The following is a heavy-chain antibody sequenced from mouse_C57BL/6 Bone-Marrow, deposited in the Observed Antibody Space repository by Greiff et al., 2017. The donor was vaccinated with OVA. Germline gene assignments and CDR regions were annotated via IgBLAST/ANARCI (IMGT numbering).Heavy chain of an antibody. CDR1: GYTFTSYW. Sequence: QVQLQQPGAELVKPGASVKLSCKASGYTFTSYWMHWVKQRPGQGLEWIGMIHPNSGSTNYNEKFKSKATLTVDKSSSTAYMQLSSLKSEDSAVYYCARRRYYAMDYWGQGTSVTVSS. CDR3: ARRRYYAMDY. J-gene: IGHJ4*01. CDR2: IHPNSGST. V-gene: IGHV1-64*01.